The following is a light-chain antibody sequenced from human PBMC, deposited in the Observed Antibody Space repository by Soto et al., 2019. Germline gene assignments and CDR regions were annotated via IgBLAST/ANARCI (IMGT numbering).Light chain of an antibody. J-gene: IGKJ1*01. CDR3: QQYYSTPLT. CDR1: QSVLYSSNNKNY. Sequence: DIVMTQSPDSLAVSLGERSTINCKSSQSVLYSSNNKNYLAWYQQKPGQPPKLLNYWASTRESGVPHRFSGSGSGKDFTLTISSLQAEDGAVYYCQQYYSTPLTFGQGTKVEIK. V-gene: IGKV4-1*01. CDR2: WAS.